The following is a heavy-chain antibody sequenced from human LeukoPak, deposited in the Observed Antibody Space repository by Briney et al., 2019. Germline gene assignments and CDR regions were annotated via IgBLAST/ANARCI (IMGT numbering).Heavy chain of an antibody. D-gene: IGHD1-26*01. CDR2: INHSGST. CDR1: GGSFSGYY. J-gene: IGHJ5*02. Sequence: KPSETLSLTCAVYGGSFSGYYWSWIRQPPGKGLEWIGEINHSGSTNYNPSLKSRVTISVDTSKNQFSLKLSSVTAADTAVYYCARRRRWELPRAFRYNWFDPWGQGTLVTVSS. CDR3: ARRRRWELPRAFRYNWFDP. V-gene: IGHV4-34*01.